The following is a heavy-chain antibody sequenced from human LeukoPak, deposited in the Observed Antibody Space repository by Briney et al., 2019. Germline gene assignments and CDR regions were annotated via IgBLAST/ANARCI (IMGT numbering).Heavy chain of an antibody. J-gene: IGHJ4*02. CDR1: GGSISSSNW. V-gene: IGHV4-4*02. CDR3: ARSGIEATNSYYFDY. CDR2: IYHSGST. Sequence: PSETLPLTCAVSGGSISSSNWWSWVRQPPGKGLEWIGEIYHSGSTNYNPSLKSRVTISVDKSKNQFSLKLSSVTAADTAVYYCARSGIEATNSYYFDYWGQGTLVTVSS. D-gene: IGHD2-21*01.